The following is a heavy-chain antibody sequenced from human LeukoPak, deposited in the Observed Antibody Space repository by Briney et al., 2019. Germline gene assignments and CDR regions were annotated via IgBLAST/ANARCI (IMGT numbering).Heavy chain of an antibody. CDR2: IIPIFGTA. CDR1: GGTFSSYA. Sequence: ASVKVSCKASGGTFSSYAISWVRQAPGQGLEWMGGIIPIFGTANYAQKFQGRVTITADESTSTAYMELSSLRSEDTAVYYCARSRSNIVVVIATGVYAFDIWGQGTMVTVSS. CDR3: ARSRSNIVVVIATGVYAFDI. D-gene: IGHD2-21*01. J-gene: IGHJ3*02. V-gene: IGHV1-69*13.